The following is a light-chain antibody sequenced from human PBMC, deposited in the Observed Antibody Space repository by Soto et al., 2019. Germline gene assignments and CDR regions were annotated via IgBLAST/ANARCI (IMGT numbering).Light chain of an antibody. J-gene: IGKJ2*01. V-gene: IGKV1D-8*01. Sequence: VIWMTQSPSLLSASTGDRVTISCRMSQSTSSYLAWYQQKPGKAPELLIYAASTLQSGVPSRFSGSGSGTDFTLTISCLQSEDFATYYCQQYYSFPNTFGQGTKLEIK. CDR2: AAS. CDR1: QSTSSY. CDR3: QQYYSFPNT.